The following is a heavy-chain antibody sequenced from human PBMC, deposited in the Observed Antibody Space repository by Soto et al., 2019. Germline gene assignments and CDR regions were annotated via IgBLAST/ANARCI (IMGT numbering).Heavy chain of an antibody. V-gene: IGHV1-69*02. Sequence: GASVKVSCKASGGTLSSYTISWVRQAPGQGLEWMGRIIPILGIANYAQKFQGRVTITADKSTSTAYMELSSLRSEDTAVYYWARGYCSSTSCYGVWFDPWGQGTLVTVSS. CDR2: IIPILGIA. CDR1: GGTLSSYT. CDR3: ARGYCSSTSCYGVWFDP. J-gene: IGHJ5*02. D-gene: IGHD2-2*01.